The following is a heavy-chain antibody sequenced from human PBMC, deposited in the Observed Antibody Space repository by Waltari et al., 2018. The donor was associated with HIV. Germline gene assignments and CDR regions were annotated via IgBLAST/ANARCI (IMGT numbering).Heavy chain of an antibody. D-gene: IGHD6-6*01. J-gene: IGHJ4*02. CDR3: ARDQLSSDPASIDY. CDR1: GFTFSSYW. V-gene: IGHV3-7*01. CDR2: IKQDGSEK. Sequence: EVQLVESGGGLVQPGGSLRLSCAASGFTFSSYWMSWVRQAPGKGVEWVANIKQDGSEKYYVDSVKGRFTISRDNAKNSLYLQMNSLRAEDTAVYYCARDQLSSDPASIDYWGQGTLVTVSS.